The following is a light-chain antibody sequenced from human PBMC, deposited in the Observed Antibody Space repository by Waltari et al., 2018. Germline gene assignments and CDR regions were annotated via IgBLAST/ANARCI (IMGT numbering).Light chain of an antibody. CDR2: DVS. J-gene: IGLJ3*02. V-gene: IGLV2-14*01. CDR1: NNDIGGYDY. CDR3: SSYVSGSTLKM. Sequence: HSALTQPASVSGSPGQSITISCTGTNNDIGGYDYVSWYQQHPGKAPKLLIYDVSDRPSGVSIRFSGSKSGNTASLTISGLQTEDEADYYCSSYVSGSTLKMFGGGTKLTVL.